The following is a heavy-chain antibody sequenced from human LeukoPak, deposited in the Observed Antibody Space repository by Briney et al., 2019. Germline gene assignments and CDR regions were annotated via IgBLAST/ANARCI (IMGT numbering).Heavy chain of an antibody. V-gene: IGHV3-43*02. CDR1: GFTFDDYA. CDR3: AKDIVDKWELLLDAFDI. Sequence: GGSLRLSCAASGFTFDDYAMHWGRQAPGKGLEWVSLISGDGGSTYYADSVKGRFTISRDNSKNSLYLQMNSLRTEDTALYYCAKDIVDKWELLLDAFDIWGQGTMVTVSS. J-gene: IGHJ3*02. D-gene: IGHD1-26*01. CDR2: ISGDGGST.